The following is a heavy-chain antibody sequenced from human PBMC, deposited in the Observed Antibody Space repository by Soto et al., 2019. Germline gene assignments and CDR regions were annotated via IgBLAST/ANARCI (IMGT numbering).Heavy chain of an antibody. Sequence: PSETLSLTCTVSGGSISSGDYYWSWIRQPPGKGLEWIGYIYDSGSTYYNASLKSRVTISLDTSRNQFSLKLTSVSAADTAVYYCARGGNYYGLRVWGQGTRVTVSS. CDR2: IYDSGST. CDR3: ARGGNYYGLRV. CDR1: GGSISSGDYY. V-gene: IGHV4-30-4*01. J-gene: IGHJ6*02.